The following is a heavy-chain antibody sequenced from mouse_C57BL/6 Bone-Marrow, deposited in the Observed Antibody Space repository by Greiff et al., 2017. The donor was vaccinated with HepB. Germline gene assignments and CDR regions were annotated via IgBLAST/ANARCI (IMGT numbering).Heavy chain of an antibody. CDR2: IYPGSGST. V-gene: IGHV1-55*01. J-gene: IGHJ3*01. CDR1: GYTFTSYW. D-gene: IGHD2-2*01. Sequence: VQLQQPGAELVKPGASVKMSCKASGYTFTSYWITWVKQRPGQGLEWIGDIYPGSGSTNYNEKFKSKATLTVDTSSSTAYMQLSSLTSEDSAVYYCASSTMVTPWFAYWGQGTLVTVSA. CDR3: ASSTMVTPWFAY.